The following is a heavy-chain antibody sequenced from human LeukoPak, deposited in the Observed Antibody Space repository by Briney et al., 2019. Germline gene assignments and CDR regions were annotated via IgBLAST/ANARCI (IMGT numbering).Heavy chain of an antibody. CDR1: GGSISSSSYY. Sequence: IPSETLSLTCTVSGGSISSSSYYWGWIRQPPGKGLEWIGSIYYSGSTYYNPSLKSRVTISVDTSKNQFSLKLSSVTAADTAVYYCARDRLELGYYYYYYMDVWGKGTTVTVSS. CDR2: IYYSGST. CDR3: ARDRLELGYYYYYYMDV. D-gene: IGHD1-7*01. J-gene: IGHJ6*03. V-gene: IGHV4-39*02.